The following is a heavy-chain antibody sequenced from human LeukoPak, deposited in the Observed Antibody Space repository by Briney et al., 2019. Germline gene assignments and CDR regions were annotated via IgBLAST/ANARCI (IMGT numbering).Heavy chain of an antibody. CDR2: INHSGST. CDR1: GGSFSGYY. V-gene: IGHV4-34*01. CDR3: AREGDGGNSGFPYFDY. D-gene: IGHD4-23*01. Sequence: SETLSLTCAVYGGSFSGYYWSWIRQPPGKGLEWIGEINHSGSTNYNPSLKSRVTISVDTSKNQFSLQLNSVTPEDTAVYYCAREGDGGNSGFPYFDYWGQGTLVTVSS. J-gene: IGHJ4*02.